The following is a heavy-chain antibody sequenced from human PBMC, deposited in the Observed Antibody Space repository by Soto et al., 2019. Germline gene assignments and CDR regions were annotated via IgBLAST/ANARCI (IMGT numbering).Heavy chain of an antibody. CDR3: AAGGYVVPAAMPSYYYYGMDV. Sequence: ASVKVSCKASGFTFTSSAVQWVRQARGQRLEWIGWIVVGSGNTNYAQKFQERVTITRDMSTSTAYMELSSLRSEDTAVYYCAAGGYVVPAAMPSYYYYGMDVWGQGTTVTVSS. D-gene: IGHD2-2*01. CDR1: GFTFTSSA. V-gene: IGHV1-58*01. J-gene: IGHJ6*02. CDR2: IVVGSGNT.